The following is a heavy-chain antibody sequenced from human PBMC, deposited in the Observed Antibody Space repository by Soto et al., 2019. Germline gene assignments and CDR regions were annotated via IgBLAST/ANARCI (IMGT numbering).Heavy chain of an antibody. D-gene: IGHD2-2*03. CDR2: ISGSGGST. Sequence: EVQLLESGGGLVQPGGSLRLSCAASGFTFSSYAMSWVRQAPGKGLEWVSAISGSGGSTYYADSVKGRFTISRDNSKNAMYLQMYGWRAEDTAVYYCAKVEIVVVPAFGWFFDDWGQGTLVTVSS. CDR1: GFTFSSYA. J-gene: IGHJ4*02. CDR3: AKVEIVVVPAFGWFFDD. V-gene: IGHV3-23*01.